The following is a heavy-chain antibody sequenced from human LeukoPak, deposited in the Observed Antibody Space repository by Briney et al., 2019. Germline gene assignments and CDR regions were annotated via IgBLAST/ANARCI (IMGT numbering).Heavy chain of an antibody. Sequence: ASVKVSCKVSGYTLTEFSIHWVRQAAGKGLEWMGGFDPEDGKTIYAQEFQDRFTMTEDTSTDTAYMDLSSLRSEDTAVYYCATVEREYFDTSGYFNSWGQGTLVTVTS. CDR3: ATVEREYFDTSGYFNS. CDR1: GYTLTEFS. D-gene: IGHD3-22*01. J-gene: IGHJ4*02. V-gene: IGHV1-24*01. CDR2: FDPEDGKT.